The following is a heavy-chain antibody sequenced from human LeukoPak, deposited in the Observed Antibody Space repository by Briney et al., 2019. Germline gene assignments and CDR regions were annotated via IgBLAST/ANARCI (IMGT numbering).Heavy chain of an antibody. CDR3: ARGEGIYCSSTSCSLLYDY. CDR1: GFTFSSYG. D-gene: IGHD2-2*01. V-gene: IGHV3-33*01. CDR2: IWYDGSNK. J-gene: IGHJ4*02. Sequence: PGGSLRLSCAASGFTFSSYGMHWVRQAPVKGLEWVAVIWYDGSNKYYADSVKGRFTISRDNSKNTLYLQMNSLRAEDTAVYYCARGEGIYCSSTSCSLLYDYWGQGTLVTVSS.